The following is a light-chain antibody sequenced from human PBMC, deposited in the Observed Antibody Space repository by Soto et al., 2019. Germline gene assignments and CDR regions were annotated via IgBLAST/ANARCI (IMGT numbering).Light chain of an antibody. J-gene: IGLJ1*01. CDR3: SSYTSSSTLYV. V-gene: IGLV2-14*01. Sequence: QSALTQPASVSGSPGQSITISCTGTSSDDGGYNYVSRYQQHPGKAPKLMIYEVSNRPSGVSNRFSGSKSGNTASLTISGLQAEDEADYYCSSYTSSSTLYVFGTGTKLTVL. CDR2: EVS. CDR1: SSDDGGYNY.